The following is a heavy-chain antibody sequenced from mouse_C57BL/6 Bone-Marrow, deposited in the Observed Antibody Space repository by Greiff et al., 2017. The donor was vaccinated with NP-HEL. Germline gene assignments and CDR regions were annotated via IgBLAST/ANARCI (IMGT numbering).Heavy chain of an antibody. D-gene: IGHD2-4*01. CDR3: ARQDYDYDPDYFDY. CDR1: GFTFSSYG. J-gene: IGHJ2*01. Sequence: VQLKESGGDLVKPGGSLKLSCAASGFTFSSYGMSWVRQTPDKRLEWVATISSGGSYTYYPDSVKGRFTISRDNAKNTLYLQMSSLKSEDTAMYYCARQDYDYDPDYFDYWGQGTTLTVSS. CDR2: ISSGGSYT. V-gene: IGHV5-6*01.